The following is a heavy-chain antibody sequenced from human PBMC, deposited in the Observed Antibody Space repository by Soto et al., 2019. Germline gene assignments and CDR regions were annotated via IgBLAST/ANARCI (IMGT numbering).Heavy chain of an antibody. J-gene: IGHJ6*02. V-gene: IGHV3-48*02. CDR1: GFTFSSYS. CDR3: ASLRGVAVAGYYYYYGMDV. Sequence: EVQLVESGGGLVQPGGSLRLSCAASGFTFSSYSMNWVRQAPGKGLEWVSYISSSSSTIYYADSVKGRFTISRDNAKNSLYLQMNSLRDEDTAVYYCASLRGVAVAGYYYYYGMDVWGQGTTVTVSS. CDR2: ISSSSSTI. D-gene: IGHD6-19*01.